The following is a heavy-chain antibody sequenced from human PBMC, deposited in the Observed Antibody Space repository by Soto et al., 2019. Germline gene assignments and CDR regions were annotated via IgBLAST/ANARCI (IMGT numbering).Heavy chain of an antibody. J-gene: IGHJ5*02. CDR1: GFIVSSNY. CDR3: ARGSGGNWFDP. D-gene: IGHD3-10*01. V-gene: IGHV3-66*01. Sequence: EVQLVESGGGLVQPGGSLRLSCAAPGFIVSSNYMSWVRQAPGKGLEWVSAIWSGGSTYYADSVKGRFTISRDNSKNMLYLQMNSLRAEDTAVYYCARGSGGNWFDPWGQGTLVTVSS. CDR2: IWSGGST.